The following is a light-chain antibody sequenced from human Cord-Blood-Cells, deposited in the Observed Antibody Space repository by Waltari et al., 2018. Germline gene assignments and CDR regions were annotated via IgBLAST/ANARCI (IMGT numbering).Light chain of an antibody. CDR2: QDS. CDR3: QAWDSSTWV. CDR1: NLGDKY. Sequence: SYELTQPPSVSVSPGQTASITCSGDNLGDKYACWYQQKPGQSPVLAIYQDSKRPSGIPERFSGSNSGNTATLTISGTQAMDEADYYCQAWDSSTWVFGGGTKLTVL. J-gene: IGLJ3*02. V-gene: IGLV3-1*01.